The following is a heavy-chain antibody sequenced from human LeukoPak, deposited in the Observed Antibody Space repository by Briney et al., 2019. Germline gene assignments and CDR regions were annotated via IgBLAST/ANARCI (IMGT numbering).Heavy chain of an antibody. Sequence: PGGSLRLSCAASGFSFRNYGMHWVRRAPGKGLEWVAFIRYDGKNTKYHVDSVKGRFTISRDNSRDTVDLQMNNLRAEDTAVYYCAKDRDIILIGHGMDVWGQGTTVSVSS. CDR1: GFSFRNYG. CDR2: IRYDGKNTK. CDR3: AKDRDIILIGHGMDV. D-gene: IGHD3-10*01. V-gene: IGHV3-30*02. J-gene: IGHJ6*02.